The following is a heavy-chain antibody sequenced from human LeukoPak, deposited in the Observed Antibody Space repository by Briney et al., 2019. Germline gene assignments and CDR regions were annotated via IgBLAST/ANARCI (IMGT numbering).Heavy chain of an antibody. CDR1: GFTFSSYG. CDR2: ISYDGSNK. Sequence: GRSLRLSCAASGFTFSSYGMHWVRQAPGKGLEWVAVISYDGSNKYYADSVKGRITISGDNAKNSLYLQMNSLRAEDTAVYYCAKIASRFFYYMDVWGKGTTVTVSS. J-gene: IGHJ6*03. CDR3: AKIASRFFYYMDV. D-gene: IGHD6-13*01. V-gene: IGHV3-30*18.